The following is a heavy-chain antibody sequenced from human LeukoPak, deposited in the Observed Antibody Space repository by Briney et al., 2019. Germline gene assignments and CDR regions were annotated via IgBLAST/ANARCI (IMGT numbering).Heavy chain of an antibody. D-gene: IGHD3-10*01. CDR2: ISGSGVST. CDR3: AKESRYYYGSGSFSSQFDY. V-gene: IGHV3-23*01. J-gene: IGHJ4*02. CDR1: GFTFSGYA. Sequence: GGSLRLSCAASGFTFSGYAMSWVRQAPGKGLEWVSTISGSGVSTYYADSVKGRFTSSRDNSKNTLYLQMNNLRAEDTAVYYCAKESRYYYGSGSFSSQFDYWGQGNLVTGSS.